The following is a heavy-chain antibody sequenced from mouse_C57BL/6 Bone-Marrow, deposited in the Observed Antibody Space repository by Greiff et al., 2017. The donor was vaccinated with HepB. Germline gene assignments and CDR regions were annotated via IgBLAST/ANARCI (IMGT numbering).Heavy chain of an antibody. Sequence: QVQLQQPGAELVKPGASVKLSCKASGYTFTSYWMHWVKQRPGQGLEWIGMIHPNSGSTNYNETFKSKATLTVDKSSSTAYMQLISLTSEDSAVYYCAIPPPFYYYGSSYYAMDYWGQGTSVTVSS. CDR3: AIPPPFYYYGSSYYAMDY. J-gene: IGHJ4*01. CDR1: GYTFTSYW. D-gene: IGHD1-1*01. CDR2: IHPNSGST. V-gene: IGHV1-64*01.